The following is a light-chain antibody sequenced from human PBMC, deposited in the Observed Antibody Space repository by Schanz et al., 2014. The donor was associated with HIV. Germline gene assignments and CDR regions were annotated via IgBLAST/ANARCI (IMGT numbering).Light chain of an antibody. Sequence: QSVLTQPPSASGTPGQRVTISCSGSTSNVGSRSVDWYQQFPGAAPKLLIYNTHLRPSGVTDRFSGSKSGTSASLTISGLQPEDEADYYCNSYSHSNTYVFGSGTKLTVL. CDR1: TSNVGSRS. CDR3: NSYSHSNTYV. J-gene: IGLJ1*01. CDR2: NTH. V-gene: IGLV1-44*01.